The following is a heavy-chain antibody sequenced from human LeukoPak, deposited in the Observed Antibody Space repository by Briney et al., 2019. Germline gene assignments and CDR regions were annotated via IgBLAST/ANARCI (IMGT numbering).Heavy chain of an antibody. Sequence: PSETPSLTCAVYGGSFSGYYWSWIRQPPGKGLEWIGEINHSGSTNYNPSLKSRVTISVDTSKNQFSLKLSSVTAADTAVYYCASLYGSGSYPDYWGQGTLVTVSS. V-gene: IGHV4-34*01. CDR2: INHSGST. D-gene: IGHD3-10*01. J-gene: IGHJ4*02. CDR3: ASLYGSGSYPDY. CDR1: GGSFSGYY.